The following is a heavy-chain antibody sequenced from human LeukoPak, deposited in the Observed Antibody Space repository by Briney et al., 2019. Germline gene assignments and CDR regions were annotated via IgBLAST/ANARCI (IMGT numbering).Heavy chain of an antibody. D-gene: IGHD2-2*01. CDR1: GFTFNSYG. V-gene: IGHV3-23*01. CDR2: ISGSGGNT. Sequence: GGSLRLSCAASGFTFNSYGMSWVRQARGKGLEWVSAISGSGGNTYYADSVKGRFTISRDNSKNTLYLQMNSLRAEDTAVYYCAKPRSPSLVNYIDVWGKGTTVTISS. CDR3: AKPRSPSLVNYIDV. J-gene: IGHJ6*03.